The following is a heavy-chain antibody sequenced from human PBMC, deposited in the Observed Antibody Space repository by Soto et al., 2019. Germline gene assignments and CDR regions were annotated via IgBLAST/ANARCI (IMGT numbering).Heavy chain of an antibody. D-gene: IGHD2-15*01. CDR3: ARARSCSGGSCYSRGNWFDP. Sequence: ASVKVSCKASGYTFTSYDINWVRQATGQGLEWMGWMNPNSGNTGYAQKFQGRVTMTRNTSIRTAYMELSSLRSEDTAVYYCARARSCSGGSCYSRGNWFDPWGQGTLVTVSS. CDR1: GYTFTSYD. J-gene: IGHJ5*02. CDR2: MNPNSGNT. V-gene: IGHV1-8*01.